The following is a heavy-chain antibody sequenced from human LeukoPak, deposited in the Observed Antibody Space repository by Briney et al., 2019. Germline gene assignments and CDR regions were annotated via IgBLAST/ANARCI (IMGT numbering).Heavy chain of an antibody. V-gene: IGHV4-61*02. J-gene: IGHJ3*02. CDR2: IYTSGST. Sequence: PSQTLSLTCTVSGGSISSGSYYWSWIRQPAGKGLEWIARIYTSGSTNYNPSLKSRVTMSVDTSKNQFSLKLSSVTAADTAVYYCARFSPVVDDYFDIWGQGTMVTVSS. CDR1: GGSISSGSYY. CDR3: ARFSPVVDDYFDI. D-gene: IGHD2-15*01.